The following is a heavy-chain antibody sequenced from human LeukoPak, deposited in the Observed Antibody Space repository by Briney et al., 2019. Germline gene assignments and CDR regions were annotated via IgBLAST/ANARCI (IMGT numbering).Heavy chain of an antibody. CDR2: ISYDGSNK. D-gene: IGHD3-10*01. CDR1: GFTFSSYG. CDR3: AKNEKSSGSDNWFDP. J-gene: IGHJ5*02. V-gene: IGHV3-30*18. Sequence: PGGSLRLSCAASGFTFSSYGMHWVRQAPGKGLEWVAVISYDGSNKYYADSVKGRFTISRDNSKNTLYLQMNSLRAEDTAVYYCAKNEKSSGSDNWFDPWGQGTLVTVSS.